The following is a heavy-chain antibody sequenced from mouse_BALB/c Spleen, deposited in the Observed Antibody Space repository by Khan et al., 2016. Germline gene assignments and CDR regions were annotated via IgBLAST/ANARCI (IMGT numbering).Heavy chain of an antibody. CDR1: GFNFKNYG. CDR2: IKTYTGES. Sequence: QIQLVQSGPELKKPGETVKISCKASGFNFKNYGMNWVKQAPGKGLKWMGWIKTYTGESTYADDFKGRFDLSLDASASTAYLQINNLKNEDMATFSGERRSLLDHYSSLDYWGQGTSVTVSS. V-gene: IGHV9-1*02. CDR3: ERRSLLDHYSSLDY. J-gene: IGHJ4*01. D-gene: IGHD1-2*01.